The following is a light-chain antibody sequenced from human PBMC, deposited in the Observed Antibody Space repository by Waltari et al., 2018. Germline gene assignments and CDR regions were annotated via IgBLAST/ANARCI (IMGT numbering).Light chain of an antibody. V-gene: IGLV1-36*01. CDR3: ATWDNTLSGWV. J-gene: IGLJ3*02. Sequence: QSVLTQPPSVAEAPSHRVVISCSGSRSNIANTAVKWYLQVPGKGPKLLIYYDDLLPSGVSDRFSGSRSGTSASLAISGLQSEDEGDYYCATWDNTLSGWVFGGGTRLTVL. CDR1: RSNIANTA. CDR2: YDD.